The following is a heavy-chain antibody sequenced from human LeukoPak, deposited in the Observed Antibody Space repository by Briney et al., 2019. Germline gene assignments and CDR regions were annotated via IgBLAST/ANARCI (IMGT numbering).Heavy chain of an antibody. CDR3: ARDRRYYDSSGSNWFDP. J-gene: IGHJ5*02. CDR1: GYTFTGYY. Sequence: ASVKVSCKASGYTFTGYYMHWVRQAPGQGLEWMGRIIPTFGTANYAQKFQGRVTITTDESTSTAYMELSSLRSEDTAVYYCARDRRYYDSSGSNWFDPWGQGTLVTVSS. D-gene: IGHD3-22*01. CDR2: IIPTFGTA. V-gene: IGHV1-69*05.